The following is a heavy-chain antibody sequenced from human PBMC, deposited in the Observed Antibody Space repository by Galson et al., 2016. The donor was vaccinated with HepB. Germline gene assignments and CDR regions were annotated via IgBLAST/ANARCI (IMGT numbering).Heavy chain of an antibody. CDR3: ARSSRVANWGWDAASQFDS. Sequence: TLSLTCTVFGDSIRSSSFYWSWIRQSAGKGLEWIGRMYTSGSTNYNPSLESRVTISVDTSKNQFSLMLSSVTAADTAVYYCARSSRVANWGWDAASQFDSWGQGTLVIVSS. V-gene: IGHV4-61*02. J-gene: IGHJ4*02. CDR2: MYTSGST. D-gene: IGHD7-27*01. CDR1: GDSIRSSSFY.